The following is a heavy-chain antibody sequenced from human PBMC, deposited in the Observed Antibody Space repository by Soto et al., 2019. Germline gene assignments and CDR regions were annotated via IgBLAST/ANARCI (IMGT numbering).Heavy chain of an antibody. D-gene: IGHD3-10*01. Sequence: PGGSLRLSCAASGFTFSSYSMNWVRQAPGKGLKWISSFSSSSSYIYYADSVKGRFTISRDNAKNSLYLQMNSLRAEDTAVYYCARAYYYGSGSYYKPGSYYYYGMDVWGQGTTVTAP. CDR2: FSSSSSYI. CDR1: GFTFSSYS. V-gene: IGHV3-21*01. CDR3: ARAYYYGSGSYYKPGSYYYYGMDV. J-gene: IGHJ6*02.